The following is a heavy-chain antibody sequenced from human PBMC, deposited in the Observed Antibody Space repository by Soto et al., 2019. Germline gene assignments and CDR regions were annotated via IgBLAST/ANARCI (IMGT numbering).Heavy chain of an antibody. CDR3: ARLLITISTKPNNCFDP. CDR2: IYYSGST. D-gene: IGHD3-9*01. Sequence: PSETLSLTCTVSGGSISSSSYYWGWIRQPPGKGLEWIGSIYYSGSTYYNPSLKSRVTISVDTSKNQFSLKLSSVTAADTAVYYCARLLITISTKPNNCFDPWGQGTLVTVSS. V-gene: IGHV4-39*01. J-gene: IGHJ5*02. CDR1: GGSISSSSYY.